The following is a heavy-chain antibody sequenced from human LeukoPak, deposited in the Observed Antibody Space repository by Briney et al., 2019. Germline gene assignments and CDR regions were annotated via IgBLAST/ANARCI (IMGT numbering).Heavy chain of an antibody. CDR3: ARDRLRRDSSGHHPAFDI. CDR1: GFTFSSYA. CDR2: ISGSGGST. D-gene: IGHD3-22*01. J-gene: IGHJ3*02. V-gene: IGHV3-23*01. Sequence: PGGSLRLSCAASGFTFSSYAMSWVRQAPGKGLEWVSAISGSGGSTYYADSVKGRFTISRDNSKNTLYLQMNSLRAEDTAVYYCARDRLRRDSSGHHPAFDIWGQGTMVTVSS.